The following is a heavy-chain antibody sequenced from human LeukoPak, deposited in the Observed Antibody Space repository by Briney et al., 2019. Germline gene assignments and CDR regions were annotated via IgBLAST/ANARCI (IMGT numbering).Heavy chain of an antibody. CDR3: ARAPHYSSSSPFDY. Sequence: ASVKVSCKASGYTFTGYYMRWVRQAPGQGLEWMGWINPNSGGTNYAQKFQGRVTMTRDTSISTAYMELSRLRSDDTAVYYCARAPHYSSSSPFDYWGQGTLVTVSS. CDR2: INPNSGGT. V-gene: IGHV1-2*02. J-gene: IGHJ4*02. D-gene: IGHD6-6*01. CDR1: GYTFTGYY.